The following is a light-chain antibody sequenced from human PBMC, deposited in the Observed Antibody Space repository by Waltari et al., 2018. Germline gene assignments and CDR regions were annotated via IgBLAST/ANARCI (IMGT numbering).Light chain of an antibody. V-gene: IGKV3-11*01. J-gene: IGKJ4*01. CDR3: QQRSNWPPFGLT. CDR1: QSVSSY. CDR2: DAS. Sequence: DIVLTQSPATLSLSPGERATLSCRASQSVSSYLAWYQQKPGQAPRLLIYDASNRATGIPARFSGSGSGTDFTLTISSLEPEDFAVYYCQQRSNWPPFGLTFGGGTKVEIK.